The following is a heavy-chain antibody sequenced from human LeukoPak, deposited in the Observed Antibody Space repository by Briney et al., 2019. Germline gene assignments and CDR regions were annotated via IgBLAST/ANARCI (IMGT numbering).Heavy chain of an antibody. V-gene: IGHV1-8*01. J-gene: IGHJ4*02. Sequence: AASVKVSCKASGYTFSNYDINWVRQATGQGLEYMGWMNPKSYNRGYAQKFQGRLIMTRDTSKNTAYMELSSLRSEDTAVYYCARVTGSIDYWGQGTLVTVSS. CDR3: ARVTGSIDY. D-gene: IGHD1-26*01. CDR2: MNPKSYNR. CDR1: GYTFSNYD.